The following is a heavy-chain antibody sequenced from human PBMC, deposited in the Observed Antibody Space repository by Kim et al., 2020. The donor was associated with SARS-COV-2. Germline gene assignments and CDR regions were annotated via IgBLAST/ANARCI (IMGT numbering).Heavy chain of an antibody. V-gene: IGHV1-2*02. J-gene: IGHJ3*02. Sequence: ASVKVSCKASGYTFTGYYMHWVRQAPGQGLEWMGWINPNSGGTNYEQKFQGRVTMTRDTSISTAYMELSRLRSDDTAGYYCARDMHCSSTSCYGSYAFDIWGQGKMVTVSS. D-gene: IGHD2-2*01. CDR1: GYTFTGYY. CDR2: INPNSGGT. CDR3: ARDMHCSSTSCYGSYAFDI.